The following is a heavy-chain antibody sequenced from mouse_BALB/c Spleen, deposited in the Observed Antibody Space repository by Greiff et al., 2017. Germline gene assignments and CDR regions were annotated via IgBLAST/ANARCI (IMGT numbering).Heavy chain of an antibody. CDR1: GFTFSDYG. V-gene: IGHV5-15*02. Sequence: EVQVVESGGGLVQPGGSRKFSCAASGFTFSDYGMAWVRQAPGKGPEWVAFISNLAYSIYYADTVTGRFTISSENAKNTLYLEMSSLRSEDTAVYYCGRGYGNYAMDYWGQGTSVTVSS. CDR2: ISNLAYSI. J-gene: IGHJ4*01. CDR3: GRGYGNYAMDY. D-gene: IGHD2-10*02.